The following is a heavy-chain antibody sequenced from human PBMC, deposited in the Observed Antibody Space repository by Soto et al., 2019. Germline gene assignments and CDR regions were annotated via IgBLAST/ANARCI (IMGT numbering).Heavy chain of an antibody. V-gene: IGHV3-53*01. D-gene: IGHD4-4*01. Sequence: GGSLRLSCAASGFTFSSYSMNWVRQAPGKGLEWVSGFYDLDGTYYADSLKGRFTTSGDSSRTIVYLQMNGLRPEDTAVYYCATWHLQEHAYDVWGQGTTVTVSS. J-gene: IGHJ3*01. CDR3: ATWHLQEHAYDV. CDR1: GFTFSSYS. CDR2: FYDLDGT.